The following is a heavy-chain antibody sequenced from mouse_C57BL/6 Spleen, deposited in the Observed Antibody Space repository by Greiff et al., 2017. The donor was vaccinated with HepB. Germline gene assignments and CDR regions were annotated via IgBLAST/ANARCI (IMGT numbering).Heavy chain of an antibody. CDR3: AREGNLYYGNYVDY. CDR2: INPGSGGT. CDR1: GYAFTNYL. Sequence: QVQLQQSGAELVRPGTSVKVSCKASGYAFTNYLIEWVKQRPGQGLEWIGVINPGSGGTNYNEKFKGKATLTADKSSSTASMQLSSLTSEDSAVYFCAREGNLYYGNYVDYWGQGTTLTVSS. D-gene: IGHD2-1*01. J-gene: IGHJ2*01. V-gene: IGHV1-54*01.